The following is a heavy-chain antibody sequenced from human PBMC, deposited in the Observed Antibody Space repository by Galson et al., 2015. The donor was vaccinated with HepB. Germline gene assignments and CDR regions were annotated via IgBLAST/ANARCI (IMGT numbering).Heavy chain of an antibody. CDR3: ARGSGWYDY. CDR1: GVTFSNYA. Sequence: SLRLSCAASGVTFSNYALSWVRQAPGMGLEWVSTISGSATSTSYADSVKGRFTISRDNSKNTLFLQMNSLRAEDTAVYFCARGSGWYDYWGQGTLVTVSS. J-gene: IGHJ4*02. D-gene: IGHD6-19*01. V-gene: IGHV3-23*01. CDR2: ISGSATST.